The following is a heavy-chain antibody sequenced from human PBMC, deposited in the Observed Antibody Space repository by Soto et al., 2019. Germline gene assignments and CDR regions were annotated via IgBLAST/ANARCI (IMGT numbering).Heavy chain of an antibody. V-gene: IGHV1-18*01. Sequence: ASVKVSCKASGYTFTSYGISWVRQAPGQGLEWMGWISAYNGNTNYAQKLQGRVTMTTDTSTSTAYMELRSLRSDDTAVYYCARRGINDFWSGYYPIDYWGQGTLVTVSS. CDR2: ISAYNGNT. J-gene: IGHJ4*02. D-gene: IGHD3-3*01. CDR1: GYTFTSYG. CDR3: ARRGINDFWSGYYPIDY.